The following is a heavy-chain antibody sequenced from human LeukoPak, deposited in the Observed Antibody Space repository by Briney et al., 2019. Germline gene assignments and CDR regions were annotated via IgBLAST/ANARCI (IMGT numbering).Heavy chain of an antibody. CDR2: ISAGGGNT. Sequence: GGSLRLSCAASGFTFSSYAMSWVRQAPGKGLEWVSGISAGGGNTYYADSVKGRFSISRDNSKNTLYLQMNSLRAEDTAVYYCAREAVAVTYYFDYWGQGTLVTVSS. J-gene: IGHJ4*02. CDR3: AREAVAVTYYFDY. D-gene: IGHD6-19*01. V-gene: IGHV3-23*01. CDR1: GFTFSSYA.